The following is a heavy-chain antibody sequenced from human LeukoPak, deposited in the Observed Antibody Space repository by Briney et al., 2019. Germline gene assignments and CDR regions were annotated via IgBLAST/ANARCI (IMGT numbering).Heavy chain of an antibody. Sequence: AAESLPLSCAASGFTFSSYGMHWVRQAPGKGLEWVAFIRYDGSNKYYADSVKGRFTITKDHYKNTLYLQMNGLRADDTVVYYGAKGVVGYQLSMNWFDPWGQGSLVTVSS. CDR1: GFTFSSYG. CDR2: IRYDGSNK. J-gene: IGHJ5*02. CDR3: AKGVVGYQLSMNWFDP. D-gene: IGHD2-2*01. V-gene: IGHV3-30*02.